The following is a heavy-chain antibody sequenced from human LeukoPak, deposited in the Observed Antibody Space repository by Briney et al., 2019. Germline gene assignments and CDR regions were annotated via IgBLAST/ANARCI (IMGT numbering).Heavy chain of an antibody. Sequence: SETLSLTCTVSGGSVSSGSNYWSWIRQPPGKGLEWIGYIYYSGSTNYNPSLKSRVTILVDTSKNQFSLKLSSVTAADTAVYYCARWLYVSGSGSNNWLDPWGQGTLVTVSS. CDR3: ARWLYVSGSGSNNWLDP. J-gene: IGHJ5*02. CDR1: GGSVSSGSNY. V-gene: IGHV4-61*01. CDR2: IYYSGST. D-gene: IGHD3-10*01.